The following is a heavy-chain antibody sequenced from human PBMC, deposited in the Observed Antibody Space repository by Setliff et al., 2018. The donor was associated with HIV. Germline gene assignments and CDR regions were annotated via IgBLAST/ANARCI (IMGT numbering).Heavy chain of an antibody. D-gene: IGHD6-19*01. CDR1: GYTFSTYG. Sequence: VSVKVSCKASGYTFSTYGISWVRQAPGQGLEWMGWISAYNGNTNYAQKFQGRVTMTWNTSISTAYMELSSLRSEDTSVYYCARGLAVACKSYYTYYYMDVWGKGTTVTVSS. V-gene: IGHV1-18*01. J-gene: IGHJ6*03. CDR2: ISAYNGNT. CDR3: ARGLAVACKSYYTYYYMDV.